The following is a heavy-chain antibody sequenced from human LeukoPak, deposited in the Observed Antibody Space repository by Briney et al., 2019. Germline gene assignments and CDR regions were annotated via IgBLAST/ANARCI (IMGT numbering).Heavy chain of an antibody. J-gene: IGHJ5*02. CDR3: AKDYCSGGSCSNWFDP. V-gene: IGHV3-9*01. Sequence: PGGSLRLSCAASGFTFDDYAMRWVRQAPGKGLEWVSGISWNSGSIGYADSVKGRFTISRDNAKTSLYLQMNSLRAEDTAVYYCAKDYCSGGSCSNWFDPWGQGTLVTVSS. CDR1: GFTFDDYA. CDR2: ISWNSGSI. D-gene: IGHD2-15*01.